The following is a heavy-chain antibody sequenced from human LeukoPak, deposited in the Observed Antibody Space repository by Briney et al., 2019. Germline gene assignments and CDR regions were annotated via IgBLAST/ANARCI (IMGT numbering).Heavy chain of an antibody. CDR2: MNPNSGNT. D-gene: IGHD2-2*01. CDR1: GYTFTSYD. Sequence: GASVKVSCKASGYTFTSYDINWVRQATGQGLEWMGWMNPNSGNTGYALKFQGRVTMTRNTSISTAYMELSSLRSEDTAVYYCARPGRKSTSPTDYWGQGTLVTVSS. CDR3: ARPGRKSTSPTDY. J-gene: IGHJ4*02. V-gene: IGHV1-8*01.